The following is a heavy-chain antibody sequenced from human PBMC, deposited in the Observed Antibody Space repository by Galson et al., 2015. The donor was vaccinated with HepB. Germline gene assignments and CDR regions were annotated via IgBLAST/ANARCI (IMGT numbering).Heavy chain of an antibody. Sequence: SLRLSCAASGSSINFYSMNWVRKAPGKGLEWVAFISSTSSGIDYADSVKGRFTISRDNARNSLYLQMNSLRDEDSGVYYCTRGGSPDAWCSDYWGQGTLVTVSS. V-gene: IGHV3-48*02. CDR3: TRGGSPDAWCSDY. D-gene: IGHD2-8*01. J-gene: IGHJ4*02. CDR2: ISSTSSGI. CDR1: GSSINFYS.